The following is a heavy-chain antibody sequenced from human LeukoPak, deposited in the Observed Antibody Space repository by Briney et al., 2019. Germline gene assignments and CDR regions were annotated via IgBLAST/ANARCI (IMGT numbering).Heavy chain of an antibody. V-gene: IGHV3-21*01. J-gene: IGHJ3*02. CDR1: GFTFSSYS. CDR2: ISSSSSYI. Sequence: GGSLRLSCAASGFTFSSYSMNWVRQAPGRGREGVSSISSSSSYIYYGDSVTGRFTISRDNAKNSLYLQMNSLRAEDTAVYYCAGIAAGDAFDIWGEGTMVTVSS. D-gene: IGHD6-13*01. CDR3: AGIAAGDAFDI.